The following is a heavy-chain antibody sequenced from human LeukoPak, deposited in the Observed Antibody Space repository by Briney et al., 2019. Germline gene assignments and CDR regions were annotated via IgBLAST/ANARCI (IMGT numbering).Heavy chain of an antibody. J-gene: IGHJ4*02. CDR2: ISVSGSAI. CDR1: GFTLSSYE. V-gene: IGHV3-48*03. D-gene: IGHD5-24*01. CDR3: ARGGDGYNSDLDY. Sequence: GGSLRLSCEASGFTLSSYEMNWVRQAPGKGLEWLSYISVSGSAIYYADSVKGRFTISRDNAKNSLYLQMNSLRAEDTAMYYCARGGDGYNSDLDYWGQGTLVTVSS.